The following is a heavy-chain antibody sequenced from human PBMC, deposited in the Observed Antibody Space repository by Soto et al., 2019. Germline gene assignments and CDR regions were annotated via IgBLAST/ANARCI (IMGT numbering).Heavy chain of an antibody. J-gene: IGHJ5*02. CDR3: ARRAYQVIGWFEP. CDR2: ISAYNGNT. CDR1: GYTFTCYG. V-gene: IGHV1-18*01. Sequence: ASVKVSCKASGYTFTCYGISWVRHAPGQGLEWMGWISAYNGNTNYAQKLQGRVTMTTDTSTSTAYMELRSLRSDDTAIYYCARRAYQVIGWFEPSGQGTLVTVSS. D-gene: IGHD2-2*01.